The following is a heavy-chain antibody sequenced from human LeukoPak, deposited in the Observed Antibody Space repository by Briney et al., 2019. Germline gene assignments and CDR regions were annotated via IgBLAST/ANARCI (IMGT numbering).Heavy chain of an antibody. D-gene: IGHD4-23*01. Sequence: PGGSLRLSRAASGFTFSSYAMSWVRQAPGKGLEWVSAISGSGGSTYYADSVKGRFTISRDNSKNTLYLQMNSLRAEDTAVYYCARDLVTVVNPDYYYYYGMDVWGQGTTVTVSS. V-gene: IGHV3-23*01. CDR2: ISGSGGST. CDR1: GFTFSSYA. CDR3: ARDLVTVVNPDYYYYYGMDV. J-gene: IGHJ6*02.